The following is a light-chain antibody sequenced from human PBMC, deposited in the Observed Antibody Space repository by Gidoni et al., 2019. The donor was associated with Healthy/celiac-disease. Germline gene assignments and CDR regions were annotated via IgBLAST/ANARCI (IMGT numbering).Light chain of an antibody. CDR2: QDS. J-gene: IGLJ2*01. V-gene: IGLV3-1*01. CDR1: KLGDKY. CDR3: QAWDSSL. Sequence: SYELTQPPAVSVSPGQTASITCSGDKLGDKYACWYQQKPGKSPVLVIYQDSKRPSGIPERFSGSNSGNTATLTISGTQAMDEADYYCQAWDSSLFGGGPKLTVL.